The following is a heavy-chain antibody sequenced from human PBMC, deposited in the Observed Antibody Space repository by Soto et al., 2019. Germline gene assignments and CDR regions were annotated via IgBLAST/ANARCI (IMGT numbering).Heavy chain of an antibody. Sequence: PVESLKISCKASGYIFTTYWISCFLQMPGKGLEWMGIINPGDSDIRYSPSFQGQVTISADNSISTAYLQWSSLKASDTAMYYCARHEQFYYYYGMDVWGQGTAVTVSS. CDR2: INPGDSDI. D-gene: IGHD4-4*01. CDR1: GYIFTTYW. J-gene: IGHJ6*02. V-gene: IGHV5-51*01. CDR3: ARHEQFYYYYGMDV.